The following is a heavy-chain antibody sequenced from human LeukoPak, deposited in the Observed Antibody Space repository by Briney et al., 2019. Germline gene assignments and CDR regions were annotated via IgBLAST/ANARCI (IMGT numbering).Heavy chain of an antibody. Sequence: GGSLRLSCTAYGFSFSSQRMHWVRQAPGKGLVWVSYINIDERITGYADSVKGRFTISRDNAKNTLYLQMNSLRAEDTAIYYCAKVNYDSSGPSGGYFDYWGQGTLVTVSS. CDR2: INIDERIT. CDR3: AKVNYDSSGPSGGYFDY. J-gene: IGHJ4*02. V-gene: IGHV3-74*01. D-gene: IGHD3-22*01. CDR1: GFSFSSQR.